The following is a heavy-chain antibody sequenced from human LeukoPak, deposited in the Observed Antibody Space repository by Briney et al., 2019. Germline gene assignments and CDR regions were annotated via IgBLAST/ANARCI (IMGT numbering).Heavy chain of an antibody. D-gene: IGHD6-6*01. CDR2: TGNTGSTK. Sequence: PGGSLRLSCAASGFTFSGFAMSWARQAPGKGLEWVSSTGNTGSTKYYADSVRGRFTISRDNSQNTLYLQMNNLRAEHTALYYCARLYSSSSSDWGQGTLVTVSS. V-gene: IGHV3-23*01. CDR3: ARLYSSSSSD. J-gene: IGHJ4*02. CDR1: GFTFSGFA.